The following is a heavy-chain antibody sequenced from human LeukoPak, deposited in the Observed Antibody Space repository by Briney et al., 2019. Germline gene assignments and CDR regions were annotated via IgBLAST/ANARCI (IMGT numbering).Heavy chain of an antibody. Sequence: PGGSLRVSGAASGFIFRSYTMTWVRQAPGKGLEWVSAISSSSSYIYYADSVKGRFTISRDNAKNSLYLQMNSLRGEDTAIYYCARDANEDGWGQGTTVTVSS. V-gene: IGHV3-21*01. CDR1: GFIFRSYT. J-gene: IGHJ6*02. CDR2: ISSSSSYI. CDR3: ARDANEDG.